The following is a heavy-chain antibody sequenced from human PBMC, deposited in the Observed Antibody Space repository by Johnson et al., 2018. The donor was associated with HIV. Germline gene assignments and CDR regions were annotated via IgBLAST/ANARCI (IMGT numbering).Heavy chain of an antibody. Sequence: EVQLVESGGGLVQPGGSLRLSCAASGFTFSTYWMSWVRQAPGKGLEWVANIKEDGSEKYYVDSVKGRFPISRDNAKNSLYLQMNSLRAEDTAVYYCARVRPNPTVTTRGAAFDIWGQGTMVTVSS. V-gene: IGHV3-7*01. D-gene: IGHD4-17*01. CDR3: ARVRPNPTVTTRGAAFDI. CDR1: GFTFSTYW. CDR2: IKEDGSEK. J-gene: IGHJ3*02.